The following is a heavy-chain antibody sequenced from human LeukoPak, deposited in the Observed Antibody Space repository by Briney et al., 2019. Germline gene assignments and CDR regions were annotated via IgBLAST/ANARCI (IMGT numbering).Heavy chain of an antibody. Sequence: ASVKVSCKASGGTFSSYTISRVRQAPGQGLEWMGRIIPILGIANYAQKFQGRVTITADKSTSTAYMELSSLRSEDTAVYYCARGGVPAAVGYWFDPWGQGTLVTVSS. CDR3: ARGGVPAAVGYWFDP. V-gene: IGHV1-69*02. D-gene: IGHD2-2*01. CDR2: IIPILGIA. CDR1: GGTFSSYT. J-gene: IGHJ5*02.